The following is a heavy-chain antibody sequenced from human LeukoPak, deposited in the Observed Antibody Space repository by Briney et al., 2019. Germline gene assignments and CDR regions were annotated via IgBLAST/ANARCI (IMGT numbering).Heavy chain of an antibody. CDR3: ARVPGGPHSGSYAYFDY. CDR2: IKQDGSEK. V-gene: IGHV3-7*01. CDR1: GFTFSSYW. D-gene: IGHD1-26*01. J-gene: IGHJ4*02. Sequence: GGSLRLSCAASGFTFSSYWMYWVRQAPGKGLEWVANIKQDGSEKYYVDSVKGRFTISRDNAKNSLYLQMNSLRAEDTAVYYCARVPGGPHSGSYAYFDYWGQGTLVTVSS.